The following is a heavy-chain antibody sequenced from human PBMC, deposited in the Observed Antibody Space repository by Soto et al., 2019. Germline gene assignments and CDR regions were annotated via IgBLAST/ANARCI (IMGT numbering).Heavy chain of an antibody. J-gene: IGHJ3*01. Sequence: QVRLVQSGAELKKPGSSVKVSCKASGGTFSSYAISWVRQAPGQGLEWMGGIIPMFGTANYAQKFQGRVRITADESTTTAYRELSSLRSEDTSVYYCAKMGDYCIGGSCDQDDTFDFWGQGRMVTVSS. CDR3: AKMGDYCIGGSCDQDDTFDF. CDR1: GGTFSSYA. D-gene: IGHD2-15*01. CDR2: IIPMFGTA. V-gene: IGHV1-69*01.